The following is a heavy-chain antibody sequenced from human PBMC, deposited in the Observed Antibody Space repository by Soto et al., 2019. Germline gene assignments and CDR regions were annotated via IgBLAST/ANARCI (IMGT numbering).Heavy chain of an antibody. CDR2: IYSGGGT. Sequence: PGGSLRLSCAASGFTVSSNYMSWVRQAPGKGLEWVSLIYSGGGTYYADSVKGRFTISRDNSKNTVYLQMNSLRAEDTAVYYCARDIEGPSPVWGQGTLVTVSS. D-gene: IGHD3-16*02. J-gene: IGHJ4*02. CDR1: GFTVSSNY. CDR3: ARDIEGPSPV. V-gene: IGHV3-66*01.